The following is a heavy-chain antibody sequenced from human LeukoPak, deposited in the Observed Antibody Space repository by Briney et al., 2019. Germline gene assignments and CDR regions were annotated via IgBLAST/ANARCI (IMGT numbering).Heavy chain of an antibody. CDR2: IITIFGTA. V-gene: IGHV1-69*13. CDR3: AREPVAYCGGDCLNWFDP. CDR1: GGTFSSYA. Sequence: SVXXSCKASGGTFSSYAISWVRQAPGQGIEWMGGIITIFGTANYAQKFQGRVTINADESTSKAYMEVRRLRSEDTAVYYCAREPVAYCGGDCLNWFDPWGQGTLVTVSS. J-gene: IGHJ5*02. D-gene: IGHD2-21*01.